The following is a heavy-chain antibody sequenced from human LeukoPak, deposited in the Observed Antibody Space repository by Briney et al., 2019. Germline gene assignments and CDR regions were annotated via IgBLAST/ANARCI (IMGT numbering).Heavy chain of an antibody. J-gene: IGHJ5*02. CDR3: ARGYKVRERNWFDP. CDR1: GYTFTSYD. D-gene: IGHD1-1*01. V-gene: IGHV1-8*03. Sequence: ASVKVSCKASGYTFTSYDINWVRQATGQGLEWMGWMNPNSGNTGYAQKFQGRVTITRNTLISTAYMELSSLRSEDTAVYYCARGYKVRERNWFDPWGQGTLVTVSS. CDR2: MNPNSGNT.